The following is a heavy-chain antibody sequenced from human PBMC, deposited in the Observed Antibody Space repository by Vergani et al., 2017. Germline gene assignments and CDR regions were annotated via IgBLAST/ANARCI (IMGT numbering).Heavy chain of an antibody. V-gene: IGHV4-30-4*08. CDR3: ARDFGARVYQMLLPGYYGLGV. CDR2: IYYNGIT. Sequence: QVQLQESGPGLVKSSQTLSLTCTVSGYSISSGDYYWSWIRQPPGKGLELIGYIYYNGITYYNLSLKSRVSISVDTSKNQFSLKLTSVTAADTAVYYCARDFGARVYQMLLPGYYGLGVWGQGTTVTVS. CDR1: GYSISSGDYY. D-gene: IGHD2-2*01. J-gene: IGHJ6*02.